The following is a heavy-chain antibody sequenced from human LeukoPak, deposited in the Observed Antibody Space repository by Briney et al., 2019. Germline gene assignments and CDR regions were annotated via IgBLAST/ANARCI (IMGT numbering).Heavy chain of an antibody. D-gene: IGHD5-24*01. CDR1: GYPFNDYY. J-gene: IGHJ4*02. Sequence: ASVKVSCKASGYPFNDYYIHWVRQAPGQRLEWMGWINPYSGGTNRAQKFQGRVTLTTDTSTSTVYMEINRLTSDDTAVYYCARERSAITPDFDYWGQGTLVTVSS. CDR3: ARERSAITPDFDY. V-gene: IGHV1-2*02. CDR2: INPYSGGT.